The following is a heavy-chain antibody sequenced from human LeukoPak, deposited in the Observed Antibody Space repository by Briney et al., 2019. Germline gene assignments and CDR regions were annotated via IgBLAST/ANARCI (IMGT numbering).Heavy chain of an antibody. CDR3: ARRGRIAAGRIYYYYMDV. CDR2: INWNGGST. V-gene: IGHV3-20*04. J-gene: IGHJ6*03. D-gene: IGHD6-6*01. CDR1: GLTFDDYG. Sequence: GVSLRLSCAASGLTFDDYGMSWVRHATGKGLEWVSGINWNGGSTGYADSVKGRFTISRDNAKNSLYLQMNSLRAEDTALYYCARRGRIAAGRIYYYYMDVWGKGTTVTVSS.